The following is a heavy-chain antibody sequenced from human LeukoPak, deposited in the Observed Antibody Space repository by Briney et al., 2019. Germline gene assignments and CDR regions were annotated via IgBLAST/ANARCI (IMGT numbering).Heavy chain of an antibody. J-gene: IGHJ4*02. V-gene: IGHV4-39*01. CDR2: IYYSGST. D-gene: IGHD5-12*01. CDR1: GGSISSNTYY. Sequence: SETLSLTCTVSGGSISSNTYYWGWIRQPPGKGLEWIGSIYYSGSTYYNPSLKSRVTISVDTSKNQFSLKLSSVTAADTAVYYCARLASRRGYDRLLDYWGQGTLVTVSS. CDR3: ARLASRRGYDRLLDY.